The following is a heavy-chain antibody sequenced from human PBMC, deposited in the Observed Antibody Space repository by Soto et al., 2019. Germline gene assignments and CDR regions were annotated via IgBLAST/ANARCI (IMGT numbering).Heavy chain of an antibody. CDR1: GFTFSTYG. CDR2: MWYDGSNK. D-gene: IGHD2-15*01. J-gene: IGHJ4*02. Sequence: QVQLVESGGGVVQPGRSLRLSCAASGFTFSTYGMHWVRQAPGKGLEWVAGMWYDGSNKYYADSVKGRFTISRDNSKNTLYKQMNRLRAEETAVYSCARDGRVVVAGIEYWGQGTQVPL. CDR3: ARDGRVVVAGIEY. V-gene: IGHV3-33*01.